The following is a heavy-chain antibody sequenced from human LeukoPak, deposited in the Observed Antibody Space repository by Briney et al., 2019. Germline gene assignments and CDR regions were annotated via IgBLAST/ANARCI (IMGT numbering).Heavy chain of an antibody. D-gene: IGHD6-13*01. J-gene: IGHJ3*02. CDR3: AKDVAPTPYRSSPGAFDI. Sequence: GRSLRLSCAASGFTFDDYAMHWVRQAPGKGLEWVSGISWNSGSIGYADSVKGRFTISRDNAKNSLYLQMNSLRAEDTALYYCAKDVAPTPYRSSPGAFDIWGQGTMVTVSS. CDR2: ISWNSGSI. V-gene: IGHV3-9*01. CDR1: GFTFDDYA.